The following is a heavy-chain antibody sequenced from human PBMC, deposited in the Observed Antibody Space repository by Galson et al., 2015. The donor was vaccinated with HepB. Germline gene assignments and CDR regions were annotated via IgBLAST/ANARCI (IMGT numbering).Heavy chain of an antibody. V-gene: IGHV3-48*03. CDR2: IRSGRTPI. Sequence: SLRPSCAASGFSLTHSQLNWVPQAPGTGLQCLSYIRSGRTPIYYADPGTGRFTISRDNAKYSLYLQMNSLRAEDTAVYYCMRDGIYCSGGFCHPYWGQGTLVTVSS. D-gene: IGHD2-15*01. CDR1: GFSLTHSQ. CDR3: MRDGIYCSGGFCHPY. J-gene: IGHJ4*02.